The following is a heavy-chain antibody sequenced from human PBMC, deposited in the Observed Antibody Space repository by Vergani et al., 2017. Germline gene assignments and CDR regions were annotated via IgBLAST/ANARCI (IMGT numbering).Heavy chain of an antibody. CDR2: VFYGGRT. CDR3: ARHISVVRPSSMTAFDY. CDR1: GGSISSYY. V-gene: IGHV4-59*04. D-gene: IGHD2-21*01. Sequence: QLQLQESGPGLVKPSETLSLTCTVSGGSISSYYWSWIRQPPGKGLEWIGTVFYGGRTSYNPSLKSRVTLSLDTSKKQISLHLTSVTAADTAVYYCARHISVVRPSSMTAFDYWGQGTLVTVSS. J-gene: IGHJ4*02.